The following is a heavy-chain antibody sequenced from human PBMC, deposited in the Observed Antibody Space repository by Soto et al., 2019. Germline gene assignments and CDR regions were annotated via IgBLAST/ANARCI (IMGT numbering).Heavy chain of an antibody. V-gene: IGHV3-15*01. CDR3: TTDPRYYYYGSGSYYNPRGFDY. D-gene: IGHD3-10*01. Sequence: PGGSLRLSCAASGFTFSNAWMSWVRQAPGKGLEWVGRIKSKTDGGTTDYAAPVKGRSTISRDDSKNTLYLQMNSLKTEDTAVYYCTTDPRYYYYGSGSYYNPRGFDYWGQGTLVTVSS. CDR1: GFTFSNAW. J-gene: IGHJ4*02. CDR2: IKSKTDGGTT.